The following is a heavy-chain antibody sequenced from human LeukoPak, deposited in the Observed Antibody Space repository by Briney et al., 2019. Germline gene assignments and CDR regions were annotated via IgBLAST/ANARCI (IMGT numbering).Heavy chain of an antibody. J-gene: IGHJ6*03. CDR3: ARADGSGSYYSRYYYMDV. V-gene: IGHV1-8*01. Sequence: ASVKVSCKASGYTFNNYIINWVRQATGQGLEWMGWMNPTSGNTGYAQKFQGRVTMTRNTSISTAYMELSSLRSEDTAVYYCARADGSGSYYSRYYYMDVWGKGTTVTISS. D-gene: IGHD3-10*01. CDR1: GYTFNNYI. CDR2: MNPTSGNT.